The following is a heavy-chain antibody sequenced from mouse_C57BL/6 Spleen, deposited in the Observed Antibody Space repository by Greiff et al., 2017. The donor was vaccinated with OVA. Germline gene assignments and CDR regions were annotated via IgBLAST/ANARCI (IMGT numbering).Heavy chain of an antibody. CDR2: INPNYGTT. CDR3: ARGKGKLGDFDY. J-gene: IGHJ2*01. V-gene: IGHV1-39*01. CDR1: GYSFTDYN. Sequence: EVKLVESGPELVKPGASVKISCKASGYSFTDYNMNWVKQSNGKSLEWIGVINPNYGTTSYNQKFKGKATLTVDQSSSTAYMQLNSLTSEDSAVYYCARGKGKLGDFDYWGQGTTLTVSS. D-gene: IGHD4-1*01.